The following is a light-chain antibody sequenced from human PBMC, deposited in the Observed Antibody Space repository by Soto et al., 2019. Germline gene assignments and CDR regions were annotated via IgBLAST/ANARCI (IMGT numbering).Light chain of an antibody. Sequence: DIQMTQSPSTLSASVGDRVTITCRASQTVYRWLAWYQQKPGKAPKLLIYKASTLESGVPSRFSCSGSGTEFTLTVSSLQPDDFATYYCQQYHTYSPLTFGGGTKVEIK. CDR2: KAS. V-gene: IGKV1-5*03. J-gene: IGKJ4*01. CDR1: QTVYRW. CDR3: QQYHTYSPLT.